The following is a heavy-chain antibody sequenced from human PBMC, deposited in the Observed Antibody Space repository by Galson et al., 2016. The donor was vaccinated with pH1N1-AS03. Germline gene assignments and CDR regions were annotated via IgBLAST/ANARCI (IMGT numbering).Heavy chain of an antibody. D-gene: IGHD6-25*01. CDR2: ISWNSEMI. Sequence: SLRLSCAASGFTFNDYAMHWVRQAPGKGLEWVSGISWNSEMIGYADSVRGRFNISRDNAKNSLYLEMSSLRREDTAIYFCTRAPPGGSGWIGGHFDHWGQGILVTVSS. V-gene: IGHV3-9*01. CDR3: TRAPPGGSGWIGGHFDH. J-gene: IGHJ4*02. CDR1: GFTFNDYA.